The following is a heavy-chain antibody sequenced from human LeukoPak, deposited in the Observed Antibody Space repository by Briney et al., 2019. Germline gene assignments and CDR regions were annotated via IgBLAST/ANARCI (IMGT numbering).Heavy chain of an antibody. V-gene: IGHV1-2*02. D-gene: IGHD5-24*01. CDR1: GYTFTGYY. Sequence: ASVKVSCKASGYTFTGYYMYWVRQVPGQGLEWMGWINPNSGGINYAQKFLGRVTMTTDTSITTAYMELRRLRSDDTAVYYCARIKDGYNYYYFDSWGQGTLVTVSS. J-gene: IGHJ4*02. CDR3: ARIKDGYNYYYFDS. CDR2: INPNSGGI.